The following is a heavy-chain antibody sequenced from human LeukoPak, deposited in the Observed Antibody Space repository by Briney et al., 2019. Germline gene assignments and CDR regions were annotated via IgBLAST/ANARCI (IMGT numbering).Heavy chain of an antibody. V-gene: IGHV3-74*01. CDR1: GFTFSNYW. CDR2: IKSDGSST. D-gene: IGHD6-6*01. CDR3: ARDEYSSSYMDV. J-gene: IGHJ6*03. Sequence: GGSLRLSCAASGFTFSNYWTHWVRQAPGRGLVWVSRIKSDGSSTNYADSVKGRFTISRDNAKNTLYLQMNSLRAEDTGVYYCARDEYSSSYMDVWGKGTTVTVSS.